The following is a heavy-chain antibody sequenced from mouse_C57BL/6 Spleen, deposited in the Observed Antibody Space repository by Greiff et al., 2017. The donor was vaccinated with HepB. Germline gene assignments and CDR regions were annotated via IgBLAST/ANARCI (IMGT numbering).Heavy chain of an antibody. D-gene: IGHD2-1*01. J-gene: IGHJ4*01. CDR2: IYPSDSET. CDR3: AREDYGIYYAMDY. CDR1: GYTFTSYW. Sequence: QVQLKQPGAELVRPGSSVKLSCKASGYTFTSYWMDWVKQRPGQGLEWIGNIYPSDSETHYNQKFKDKATLTVDKSSSTAYMQLSSLTSEDSAVYYCAREDYGIYYAMDYWGQGTSVTVSS. V-gene: IGHV1-61*01.